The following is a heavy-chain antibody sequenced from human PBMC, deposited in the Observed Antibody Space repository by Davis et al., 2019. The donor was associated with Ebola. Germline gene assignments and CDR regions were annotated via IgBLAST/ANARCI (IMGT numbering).Heavy chain of an antibody. CDR2: ISDRSEHT. D-gene: IGHD2-8*02. CDR3: AKSFLITGSHMSEFRGVDY. Sequence: PGGSLRLSCAASGFTFSSYTMNWVRQAPGKGLEWVSTISDRSEHTHYADSVKGRFTISRDNSKNTLSLQMDSLRADDTAVYYCAKSFLITGSHMSEFRGVDYWGQGTVVTVSS. J-gene: IGHJ4*02. CDR1: GFTFSSYT. V-gene: IGHV3-23*01.